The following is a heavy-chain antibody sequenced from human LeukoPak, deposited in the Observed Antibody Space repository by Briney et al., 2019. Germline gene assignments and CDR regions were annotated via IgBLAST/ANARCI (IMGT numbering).Heavy chain of an antibody. V-gene: IGHV3-15*01. J-gene: IGHJ4*02. D-gene: IGHD3-10*01. CDR2: IKSKTDGGTT. CDR1: GFTFSNAW. Sequence: GGSLRLSCAASGFTFSNAWMSWVRQAPGKGREWVGRIKSKTDGGTTDYAAPVKGRFTISRDDSKNTLYLQMNSLKTEDTAVYYCTTEPGYGSGLDYWGQGTLVTVSS. CDR3: TTEPGYGSGLDY.